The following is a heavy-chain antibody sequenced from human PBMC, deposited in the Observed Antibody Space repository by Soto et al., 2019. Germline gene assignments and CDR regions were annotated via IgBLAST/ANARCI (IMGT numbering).Heavy chain of an antibody. CDR3: ARHLTVMTTVNGFDY. J-gene: IGHJ4*02. CDR1: GASISSTSYF. V-gene: IGHV4-39*01. Sequence: SETLSLTCTVSGASISSTSYFWAWIRQPPGKGLEWIGSIYNNEISYYNPSLKSRLTISVDASKNQISLTLRSVTAADTAVYYCARHLTVMTTVNGFDYWGQGTLVT. D-gene: IGHD4-17*01. CDR2: IYNNEIS.